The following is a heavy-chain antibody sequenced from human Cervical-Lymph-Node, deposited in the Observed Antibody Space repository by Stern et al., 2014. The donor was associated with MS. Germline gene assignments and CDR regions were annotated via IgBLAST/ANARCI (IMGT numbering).Heavy chain of an antibody. CDR2: IIPIIGTA. J-gene: IGHJ4*02. CDR3: ALGGFGHYFEY. V-gene: IGHV1-69*01. D-gene: IGHD3-10*01. Sequence: QVQLLQPGAEVQKPGSSVKVSCRASGGTFSSSDISWVRQAPGQGLGWMGGIIPIIGTANYAQKYQGRVTITADESTSTAYMELSSLRSEDTAIYYCALGGFGHYFEYWGQGTLVTVSS. CDR1: GGTFSSSD.